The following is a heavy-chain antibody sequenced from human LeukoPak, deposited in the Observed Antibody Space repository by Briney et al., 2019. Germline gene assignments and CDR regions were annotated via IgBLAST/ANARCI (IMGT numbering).Heavy chain of an antibody. D-gene: IGHD3-22*01. CDR3: AKGSHYYDSSGFDY. Sequence: GGSLRLSCAASGFTFDDYAMHWVRQAPGKGLEWVSGISWNSGSIGYADSVKGRFTISRDNAKNSLYLQMSSLRAEDTALYYCAKGSHYYDSSGFDYWGQGTLVTVSS. V-gene: IGHV3-9*01. J-gene: IGHJ4*02. CDR2: ISWNSGSI. CDR1: GFTFDDYA.